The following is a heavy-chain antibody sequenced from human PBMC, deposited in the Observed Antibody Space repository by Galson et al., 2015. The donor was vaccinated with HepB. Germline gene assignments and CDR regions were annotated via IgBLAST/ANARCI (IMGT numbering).Heavy chain of an antibody. CDR2: IWYDGSNK. V-gene: IGHV3-33*01. CDR1: GFTFSSYG. D-gene: IGHD3-9*01. J-gene: IGHJ3*02. Sequence: SLRLSCAASGFTFSSYGMHWVRQAPGKGLEWVAVIWYDGSNKYYADSVKGRFTSSRDNSKNTLYLQMNSLRAEDTAVYYCARGNYDILTGYIDAFDIWGQGTMVTVSS. CDR3: ARGNYDILTGYIDAFDI.